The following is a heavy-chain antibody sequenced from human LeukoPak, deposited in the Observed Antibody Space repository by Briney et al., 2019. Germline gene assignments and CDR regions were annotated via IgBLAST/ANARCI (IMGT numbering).Heavy chain of an antibody. D-gene: IGHD6-13*01. CDR3: ARGLRKSIAAAVVY. J-gene: IGHJ4*02. CDR2: ISYDGSNK. Sequence: GRSLRLSCAASGFAFSSYAMHWVRQAPGKGLEWVAVISYDGSNKYYADSVKGRFTISRDNSKNTLYLQMNSLRAEDTAVYYCARGLRKSIAAAVVYWGQGTLVTVSS. V-gene: IGHV3-30*04. CDR1: GFAFSSYA.